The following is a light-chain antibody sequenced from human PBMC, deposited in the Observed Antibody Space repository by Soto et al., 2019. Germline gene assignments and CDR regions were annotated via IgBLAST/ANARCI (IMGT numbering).Light chain of an antibody. CDR1: QSVRSN. CDR2: DVS. Sequence: EIVLTQSPATLSLSPGERATLSCRASQSVRSNLAWYQHKPGQAPRLLIYDVSNRATGIPGRFSGSGFGTDFTLTISNVEPEDFAVYYCQQRDNLPWTFGQGAKVDIK. V-gene: IGKV3-11*01. J-gene: IGKJ1*01. CDR3: QQRDNLPWT.